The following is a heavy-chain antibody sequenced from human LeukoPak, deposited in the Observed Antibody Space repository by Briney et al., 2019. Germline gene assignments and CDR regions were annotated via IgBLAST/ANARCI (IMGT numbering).Heavy chain of an antibody. CDR3: ARGWSGSDLNWFDP. CDR1: GDSVSTDSAA. J-gene: IGHJ5*02. D-gene: IGHD3-3*01. V-gene: IGHV6-1*01. Sequence: SQTLSLTCAISGDSVSTDSAAWNWIRQSPSRGLEWLGRTYYRSKWYYDYAVSVKSRITINPDTPKNQFSLKLSSVTAADTAVYYCARGWSGSDLNWFDPWGQGTLVTVSS. CDR2: TYYRSKWYY.